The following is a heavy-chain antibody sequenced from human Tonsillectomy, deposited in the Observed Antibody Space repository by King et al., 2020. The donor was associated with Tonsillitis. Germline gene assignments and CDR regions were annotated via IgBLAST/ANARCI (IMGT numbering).Heavy chain of an antibody. CDR1: GYTFTSYA. V-gene: IGHV1-3*01. CDR3: ARGDYYDFYHDY. J-gene: IGHJ4*02. D-gene: IGHD3-3*01. Sequence: VQLVQSGAEVKKPGASVKVSCKASGYTFTSYAMHWVRQAPGQRPEWMGWINAGNGNTKYSQKFQGRVTITRDTSASTAYMELSSLRSEDTAVYYCARGDYYDFYHDYWGQGTLVTVSS. CDR2: INAGNGNT.